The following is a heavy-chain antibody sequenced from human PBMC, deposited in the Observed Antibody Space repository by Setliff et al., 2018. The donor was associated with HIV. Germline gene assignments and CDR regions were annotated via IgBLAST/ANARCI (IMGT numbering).Heavy chain of an antibody. CDR3: AKTSVGATGLYAFDI. CDR2: IYTTGST. V-gene: IGHV4-61*09. Sequence: SETLSLTCTVSGGSIGSGSHYWSWIRQPAGKGLEWIGHIYTTGSTNYNPSLKSRVTISADTSNSQFSLRLTSMTAADTAVYYCAKTSVGATGLYAFDIWGQGTMVTVSS. D-gene: IGHD1-26*01. CDR1: GGSIGSGSHY. J-gene: IGHJ3*02.